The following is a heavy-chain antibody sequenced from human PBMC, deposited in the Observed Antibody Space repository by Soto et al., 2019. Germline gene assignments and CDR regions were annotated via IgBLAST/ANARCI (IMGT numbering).Heavy chain of an antibody. V-gene: IGHV1-24*01. CDR3: ATGPMVRGVTQFDY. J-gene: IGHJ4*02. CDR1: GYTLTELS. Sequence: VASVKVSCKVSGYTLTELSMHWVRQAPGKGLEWMGGFDPEDGETIYAQKFQGRVTMTEDTSTDTAYMELSSLRSEDTAVYYCATGPMVRGVTQFDYWGQGTLVTVSS. CDR2: FDPEDGET. D-gene: IGHD3-10*01.